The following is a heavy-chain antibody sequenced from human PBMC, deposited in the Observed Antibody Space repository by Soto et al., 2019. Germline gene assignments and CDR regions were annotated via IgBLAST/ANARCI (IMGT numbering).Heavy chain of an antibody. V-gene: IGHV3-33*05. J-gene: IGHJ6*02. CDR2: ISYDGSDR. CDR1: GFTFISYG. Sequence: QVQLVESGGGVVQPGRSLRLSCAASGFTFISYGMHWVRQAPGKGLQWVAFISYDGSDRYYEDSVKGRFTISRGNSKNSLYLKINSLKPEDRAVYYWPRPTTYCYAMDAGGQGTTVTVPS. D-gene: IGHD1-1*01. CDR3: PRPTTYCYAMDA.